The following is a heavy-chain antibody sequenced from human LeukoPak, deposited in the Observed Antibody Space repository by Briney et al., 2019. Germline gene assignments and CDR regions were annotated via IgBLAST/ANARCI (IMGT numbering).Heavy chain of an antibody. V-gene: IGHV1-8*01. J-gene: IGHJ6*02. CDR2: MNPNSGNT. CDR3: AEGVIGSGYGDYSSYYYYGMDV. CDR1: GYTFTSYD. Sequence: ASVKVSCKASGYTFTSYDINWVRQATGQGLEWMGWMNPNSGNTGYAQKFQGRVTMTRNTSISTAYMELSSLRSEDTAVYYCAEGVIGSGYGDYSSYYYYGMDVWGQGTTVTVSS. D-gene: IGHD4-17*01.